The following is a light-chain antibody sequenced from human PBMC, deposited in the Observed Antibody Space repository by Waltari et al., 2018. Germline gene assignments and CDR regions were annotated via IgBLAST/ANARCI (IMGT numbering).Light chain of an antibody. V-gene: IGKV4-1*01. CDR2: WAS. J-gene: IGKJ1*01. CDR1: QSVLYSSNNKNC. Sequence: DIVMTQSPDSLAVSLGERATIICKSSQSVLYSSNNKNCLAWYQQKPGQPPKLLIYWASTRESGVPDRFSGSGSGTDFTLTISSLQAEDVAVYYCHQYYSSPWTFGQGTKVEI. CDR3: HQYYSSPWT.